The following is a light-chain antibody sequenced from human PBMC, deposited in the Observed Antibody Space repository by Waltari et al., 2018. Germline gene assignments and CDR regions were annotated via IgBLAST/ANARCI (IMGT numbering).Light chain of an antibody. J-gene: IGKJ1*01. CDR2: GAS. Sequence: EIVMTQSPATLSVSPGERATLSCRASQIVRNNLGWYQQKPGQAPRLLIYGASTRVTGIPARFSGSGSGTEFTLTISSLQSEDFAVYYCQQYNNWPPWTFGQGTKVEIK. V-gene: IGKV3-15*01. CDR1: QIVRNN. CDR3: QQYNNWPPWT.